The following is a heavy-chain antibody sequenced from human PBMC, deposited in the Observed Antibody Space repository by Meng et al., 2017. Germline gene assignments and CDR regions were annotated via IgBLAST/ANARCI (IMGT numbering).Heavy chain of an antibody. D-gene: IGHD5-18*01. J-gene: IGHJ4*02. Sequence: QVQIKQWGAGLLKPSQPLSLICSVYGGSCSGYYWCLSRQPPGEGLEWIGEIYHSGTSYYTPLLKSRVTISVDTSKHLLSLKLSSVTAADTAVYYCARGTRGYSYGNDYWGQGTLVTVSS. CDR3: ARGTRGYSYGNDY. CDR2: IYHSGTS. V-gene: IGHV4-34*01. CDR1: GGSCSGYY.